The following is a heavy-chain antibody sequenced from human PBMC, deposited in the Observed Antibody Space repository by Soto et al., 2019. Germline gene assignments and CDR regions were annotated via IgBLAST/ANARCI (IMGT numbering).Heavy chain of an antibody. J-gene: IGHJ3*01. V-gene: IGHV1-46*03. CDR1: EYTFSDYS. Sequence: QVQLVQSGAEVKKPGASVKLSCKASEYTFSDYSLHWVRQAPGQGLEWMGIINPSVGTTTHAQRFQHRLNMTRDTTTSTVYMELSSLRSEDTAVYYCARDLFSSSWYVRAFDVWGQGTMVTVSS. CDR3: ARDLFSSSWYVRAFDV. CDR2: INPSVGTT. D-gene: IGHD6-13*01.